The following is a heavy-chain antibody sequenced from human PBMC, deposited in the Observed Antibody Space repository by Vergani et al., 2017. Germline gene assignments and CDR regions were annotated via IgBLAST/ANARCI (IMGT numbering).Heavy chain of an antibody. V-gene: IGHV4-59*01. CDR2: IYYNVST. D-gene: IGHD3-10*01. Sequence: QVQLQESGPGLVKPSETLSLTCTVSGGFISSFLWSWIRKPPGKGLEWIGYIYYNVSTNYNPSLKSRVTISVDMSKNQFSLRLNSVSAADTAVYFCARDRNYYSSGNCFDSWGQGTLVTVSS. J-gene: IGHJ5*01. CDR1: GGFISSFL. CDR3: ARDRNYYSSGNCFDS.